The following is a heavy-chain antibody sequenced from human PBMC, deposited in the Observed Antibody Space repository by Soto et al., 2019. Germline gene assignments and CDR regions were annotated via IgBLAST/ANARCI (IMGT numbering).Heavy chain of an antibody. D-gene: IGHD2-15*01. V-gene: IGHV3-23*01. Sequence: EVQLLESGGGLVQPGGSLRLSCAASGFTFSSYAMSWVRQAPGKWLEWVSAISGSGGSTYYADSVKGRFTISRDNSKNTLYLQMNSLRAEDTAVYYCAKDLKCSGGSCYGYYYYGMDVWGQGTTVTVSS. CDR2: ISGSGGST. J-gene: IGHJ6*02. CDR1: GFTFSSYA. CDR3: AKDLKCSGGSCYGYYYYGMDV.